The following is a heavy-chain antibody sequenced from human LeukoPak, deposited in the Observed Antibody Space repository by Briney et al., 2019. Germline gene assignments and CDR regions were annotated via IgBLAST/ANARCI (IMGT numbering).Heavy chain of an antibody. D-gene: IGHD3-16*02. Sequence: ASVKISCKASGGSFSSYVITWVRQAPGQGLEWRGRIIPVLGVSNFAQKFQDRVAITADKSTNTAHMELSRLDSGDTAVYYCTREGVYAPDPSSYHRDAFDIWGQGTVVIVSS. CDR1: GGSFSSYV. CDR2: IIPVLGVS. V-gene: IGHV1-69*04. CDR3: TREGVYAPDPSSYHRDAFDI. J-gene: IGHJ3*02.